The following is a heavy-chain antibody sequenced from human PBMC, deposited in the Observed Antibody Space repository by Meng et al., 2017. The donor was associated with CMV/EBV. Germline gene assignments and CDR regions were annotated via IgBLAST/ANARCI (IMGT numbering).Heavy chain of an antibody. J-gene: IGHJ4*02. CDR1: GFTFSDYY. CDR2: ISSSGSTI. CDR3: AANIGGSYEGLYYFDY. Sequence: GESLKISCAASGFTFSDYYMSWIRQAPGKGLEWVSYISSSGSTIYYVDSVKGRFTISRDNAKNSLYLQMNSLRAEDTAVYYCAANIGGSYEGLYYFDYWGQGTLVTVSS. D-gene: IGHD1-26*01. V-gene: IGHV3-11*01.